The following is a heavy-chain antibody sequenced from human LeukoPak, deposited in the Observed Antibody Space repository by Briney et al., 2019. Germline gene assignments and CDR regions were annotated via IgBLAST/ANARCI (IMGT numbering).Heavy chain of an antibody. D-gene: IGHD6-19*01. CDR2: ISGSGGST. Sequence: GGSLRLSCAASGFTFSSYAMSWVRQAPGKGLEWVSAISGSGGSTYYAESVKGRFTISRDNSKNTLYLQMNSLRAEDTAVYYGAKTFGYSSGWYVDYWGQGTLVTVSS. CDR1: GFTFSSYA. CDR3: AKTFGYSSGWYVDY. V-gene: IGHV3-23*01. J-gene: IGHJ4*02.